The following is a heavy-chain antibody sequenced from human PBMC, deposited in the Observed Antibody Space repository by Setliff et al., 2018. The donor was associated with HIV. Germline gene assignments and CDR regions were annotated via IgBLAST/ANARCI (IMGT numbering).Heavy chain of an antibody. CDR3: ARVARGGHSSRWYYFDY. CDR1: GGSFSGYY. CDR2: INHSGST. D-gene: IGHD6-13*01. J-gene: IGHJ4*02. Sequence: SETLSLTCTVYGGSFSGYYWSWIRQPPGKGLEWIGEINHSGSTNYNPSLKSRVTISVDTSKNQFSLKLNSVTAADTAVYYCARVARGGHSSRWYYFDYWGQGTLVTVS. V-gene: IGHV4-34*01.